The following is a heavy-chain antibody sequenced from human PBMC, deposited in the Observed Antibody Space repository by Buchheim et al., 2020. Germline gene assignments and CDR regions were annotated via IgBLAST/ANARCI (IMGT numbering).Heavy chain of an antibody. CDR1: GASMNDYY. J-gene: IGHJ4*02. CDR2: IYYSGST. D-gene: IGHD5-24*01. CDR3: ARFPVQRKPY. Sequence: QVLLQESGPGMVKPSETLSLTCNVSGASMNDYYWSWIRQPPGKGLEWLGYIYYSGSTNSNPSLKSRVTISIDTSKNPFSLRLTSVTAADTAVYYCARFPVQRKPYWGQGIL. V-gene: IGHV4-59*01.